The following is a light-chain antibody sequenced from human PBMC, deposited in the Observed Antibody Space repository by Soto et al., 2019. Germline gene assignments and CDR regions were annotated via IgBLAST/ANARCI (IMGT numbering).Light chain of an antibody. V-gene: IGKV3-15*01. J-gene: IGKJ2*01. CDR3: QQYNNCPYT. CDR2: RAS. CDR1: QHVSSN. Sequence: EIVMTQSPATLSVSPGGSATLSCRASQHVSSNFAWYRQKPGQAPTLLIYRASTRATGIPARFSCSGSGTEFTLTISHLQCEEFAIYYCQQYNNCPYTFGQGTKLEIK.